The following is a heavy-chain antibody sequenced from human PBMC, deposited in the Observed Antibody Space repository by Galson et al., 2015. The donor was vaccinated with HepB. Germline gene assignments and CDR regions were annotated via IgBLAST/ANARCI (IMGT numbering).Heavy chain of an antibody. J-gene: IGHJ6*02. CDR2: IWDYNGNT. CDR1: GYTFTSYG. CDR3: ATHIVVVTATSDYYYYGMDV. Sequence: SVKVSCKASGYTFTSYGISWVRQAPGQGLEWMGWIWDYNGNTNYAEKLKGRFTMTTDTSTSTAYMELRSLRSDDTAVYYCATHIVVVTATSDYYYYGMDVWGQGTTVTVSS. V-gene: IGHV1-18*04. D-gene: IGHD2-21*02.